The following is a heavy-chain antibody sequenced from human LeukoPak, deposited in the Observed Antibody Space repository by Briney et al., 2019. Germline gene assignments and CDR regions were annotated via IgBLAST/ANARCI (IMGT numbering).Heavy chain of an antibody. CDR2: IIPILGIA. D-gene: IGHD3-10*02. Sequence: GASVKVSCKASGGTFSSYAISWVRQAPGQGLEWMGRIIPILGIANYAQKFQGRVTITADKSTSTAYMELSSLRSEDTAVYYCARTYYYVPGAFDIWGQGTMVTVSS. J-gene: IGHJ3*02. CDR3: ARTYYYVPGAFDI. V-gene: IGHV1-69*04. CDR1: GGTFSSYA.